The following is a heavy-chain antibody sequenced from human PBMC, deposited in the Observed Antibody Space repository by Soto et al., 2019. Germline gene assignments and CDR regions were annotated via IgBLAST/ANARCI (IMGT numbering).Heavy chain of an antibody. D-gene: IGHD1-1*01. J-gene: IGHJ5*02. CDR1: GDSVSSDSVA. CDR3: ERDQTYNNWPKLFDP. V-gene: IGHV6-1*01. CDR2: TYYRSKWYN. Sequence: PSQTLSLTCAISGDSVSSDSVAWNWIRQSPSRGLEWLGRTYYRSKWYNDYAVSVKSRITINSDTSKNQFSLHLNSVTPEDTAVYYCERDQTYNNWPKLFDPRGQGTLATVYS.